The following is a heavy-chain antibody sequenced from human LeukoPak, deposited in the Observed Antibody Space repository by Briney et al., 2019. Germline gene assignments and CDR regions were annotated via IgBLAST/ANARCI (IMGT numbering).Heavy chain of an antibody. J-gene: IGHJ5*02. CDR2: INPNSGGT. CDR1: GYRFTAYS. V-gene: IGHV1-2*02. CDR3: ARDYYGSGTWFQHNWFDP. Sequence: ASVKVSCKASGYRFTAYSMHWVRQAPGLGLEWMGWINPNSGGTNYAQKFQGRVTMTRDTSISTAYMELSRLRSDDTAVYYCARDYYGSGTWFQHNWFDPWGQGTLVTVSS. D-gene: IGHD3-10*01.